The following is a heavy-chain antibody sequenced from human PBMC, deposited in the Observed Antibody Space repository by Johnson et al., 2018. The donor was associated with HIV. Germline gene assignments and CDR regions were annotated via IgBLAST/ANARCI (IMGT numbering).Heavy chain of an antibody. D-gene: IGHD3-22*01. CDR1: GFTFSSYW. V-gene: IGHV3-7*01. Sequence: VQLVESGGGVVQPGGSLRLSCLASGFTFSSYWMSWVRQAPGKGLAWVANIKQDGSEKYYAASVKGRFTISRDNAKNSLYLKMNSLRAEDTAVYYCARPGVVVTPPDAFDMWGQGTMVTVSS. CDR2: IKQDGSEK. J-gene: IGHJ3*02. CDR3: ARPGVVVTPPDAFDM.